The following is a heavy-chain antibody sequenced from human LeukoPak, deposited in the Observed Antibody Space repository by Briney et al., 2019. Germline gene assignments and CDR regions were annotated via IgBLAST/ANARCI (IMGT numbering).Heavy chain of an antibody. Sequence: GGSLRLSCVASGFSFSGYEMTWVRQAPGGGLEWVSHISNSGGTIYYADSVKGRFTISRDNAKNSLYLQMNSLRAEDTATYYCARGKSMVVIGCFDSWGQGTLVTVSS. V-gene: IGHV3-48*03. J-gene: IGHJ4*02. CDR3: ARGKSMVVIGCFDS. CDR1: GFSFSGYE. CDR2: ISNSGGTI. D-gene: IGHD2-21*01.